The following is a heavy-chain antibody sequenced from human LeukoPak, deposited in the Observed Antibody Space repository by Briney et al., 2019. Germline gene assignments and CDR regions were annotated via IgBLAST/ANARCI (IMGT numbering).Heavy chain of an antibody. CDR1: GGSFSGYY. J-gene: IGHJ3*02. Sequence: SETLSLTCAVYGGSFSGYYWSWIRQPPGKGLEWTGEINHSGSTNYNPSLKSRVTISVDTSKNQFSLKLSSVTAADTAVYYCARVTIQWLVRGDAFDIWGQGTMVTVSS. D-gene: IGHD6-19*01. V-gene: IGHV4-34*01. CDR3: ARVTIQWLVRGDAFDI. CDR2: INHSGST.